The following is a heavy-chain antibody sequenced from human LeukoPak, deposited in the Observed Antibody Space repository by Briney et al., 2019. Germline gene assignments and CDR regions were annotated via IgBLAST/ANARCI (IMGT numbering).Heavy chain of an antibody. CDR2: ISNNGGYT. CDR1: GFTFSSYW. Sequence: GGSLRLSCAASGFTFSSYWMSWVRQAPGKGLEWVSAISNNGGYTYYADSVQGRFTISRDNSKSTLCLQMNSLRAEDTAVYYCAKQLGYCSDGSCYFPYWGQGILVTVSS. J-gene: IGHJ4*02. V-gene: IGHV3-23*01. D-gene: IGHD2-15*01. CDR3: AKQLGYCSDGSCYFPY.